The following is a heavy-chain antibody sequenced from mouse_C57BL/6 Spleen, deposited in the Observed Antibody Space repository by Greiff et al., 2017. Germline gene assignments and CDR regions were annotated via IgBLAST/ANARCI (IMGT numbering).Heavy chain of an antibody. Sequence: VQLQQPGAELVKPGASVKMSCKASGYTFTSYWITWVKQRPGQGLEWIGDIYPGSGSTNYNEKFKSKATLTVDTSSSTAYMQLSSLTSEDSAVYYCASHYYGSSYGYFEVWGTGPTVTVSS. V-gene: IGHV1-55*01. CDR3: ASHYYGSSYGYFEV. D-gene: IGHD1-1*01. CDR2: IYPGSGST. CDR1: GYTFTSYW. J-gene: IGHJ1*03.